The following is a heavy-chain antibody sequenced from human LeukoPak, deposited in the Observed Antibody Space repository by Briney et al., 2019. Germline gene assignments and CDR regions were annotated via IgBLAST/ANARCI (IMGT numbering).Heavy chain of an antibody. D-gene: IGHD5-12*01. J-gene: IGHJ6*01. Sequence: GGSLRLSCAASGFTFSSYAMHWVRQAPGKGLECVAVISYDGTNKYYGDSVKGRFTIPRDNSKNTLYLQMNSLRAEDTAVYYCARSGYDDFFYYAMDVWGQGTTVTVSS. V-gene: IGHV3-30-3*01. CDR3: ARSGYDDFFYYAMDV. CDR2: ISYDGTNK. CDR1: GFTFSSYA.